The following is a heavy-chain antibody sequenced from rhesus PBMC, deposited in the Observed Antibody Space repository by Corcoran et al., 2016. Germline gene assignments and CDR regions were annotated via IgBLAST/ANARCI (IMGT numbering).Heavy chain of an antibody. CDR1: GASISSNW. CDR2: INGNRGTT. J-gene: IGHJ4*01. Sequence: QVQLQESGPGLVKPSETLSLTCTVSGASISSNWWSWIRQPPGKGLEWMGEINGNRGTTNSTPPLKSRVTISKDASKNQFSLKLSSVTAADTAVYYCARVHPGIAAGRDYWGQGVLVTVSS. CDR3: ARVHPGIAAGRDY. V-gene: IGHV4-80*01. D-gene: IGHD6-13*01.